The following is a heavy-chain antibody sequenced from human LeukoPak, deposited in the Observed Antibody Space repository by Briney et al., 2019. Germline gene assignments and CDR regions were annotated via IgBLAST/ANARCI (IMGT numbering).Heavy chain of an antibody. CDR1: GFTFSSYW. D-gene: IGHD2-15*01. CDR2: IKQDGSEK. J-gene: IGHJ6*02. V-gene: IGHV3-7*01. Sequence: GSLRLSCAASGFTFSSYWMSWVRQAPGKGLEWVANIKQDGSEKYYVDSVKGRFTISRDNAKNSLYLQMNSLRAEDTAVYYCARAEPDYWTILYYYYGMDVWGQGTTVTVSS. CDR3: ARAEPDYWTILYYYYGMDV.